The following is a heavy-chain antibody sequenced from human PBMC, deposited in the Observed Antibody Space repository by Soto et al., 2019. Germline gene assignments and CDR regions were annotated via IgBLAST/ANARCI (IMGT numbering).Heavy chain of an antibody. V-gene: IGHV3-23*01. Sequence: GGSLGLSCATSGLTFSNYAMSWVRQAPGGGLEWVSSMSGSSSTTYYADSVKGRFTISRDNAKNSLYLQMNSLRAEETDVYYSEIDEDSSGYYALEAFDIWGQSTMVTLSS. J-gene: IGHJ3*02. CDR3: EIDEDSSGYYALEAFDI. CDR1: GLTFSNYA. D-gene: IGHD3-22*01. CDR2: MSGSSSTT.